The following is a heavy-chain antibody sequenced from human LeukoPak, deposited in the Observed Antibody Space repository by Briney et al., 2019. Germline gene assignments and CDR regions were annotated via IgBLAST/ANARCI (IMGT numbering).Heavy chain of an antibody. CDR1: GFTFSRYW. CDR2: IKQDGSEK. D-gene: IGHD1-26*01. Sequence: GGSLRLSCAVSGFTFSRYWMSWVRQAPGKGLEWVANIKQDGSEKYYVDSVKGRFTISRDNAKNSLYLQMNSLRAEDTAVYYCARDKQVGATYFDYWGQGTLVTVSS. CDR3: ARDKQVGATYFDY. V-gene: IGHV3-7*01. J-gene: IGHJ4*02.